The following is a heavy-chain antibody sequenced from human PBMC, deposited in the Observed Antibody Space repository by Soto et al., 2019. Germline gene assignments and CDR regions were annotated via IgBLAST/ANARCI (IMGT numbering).Heavy chain of an antibody. CDR2: MNPNSGDT. CDR3: ARGELLWFGELLR. D-gene: IGHD3-10*01. V-gene: IGHV1-8*01. CDR1: GYTFTSYE. J-gene: IGHJ4*02. Sequence: QVQLVQSGAEVKKPGASVKVSCKASGYTFTSYEINWVRQATGQGLGWMGWMNPNSGDTGYAQKFQGRVTMTRNTSISTAYMELSSLRSEDTAVYYCARGELLWFGELLRWGQGTLVTVSS.